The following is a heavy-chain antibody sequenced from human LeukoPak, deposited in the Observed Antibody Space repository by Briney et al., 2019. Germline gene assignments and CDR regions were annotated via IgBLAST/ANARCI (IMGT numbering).Heavy chain of an antibody. D-gene: IGHD3-22*01. V-gene: IGHV3-23*01. CDR1: GFTFSSYA. CDR2: ISGSGSSP. J-gene: IGHJ4*02. Sequence: GGSLRLSCAASGFTFSSYAMSWVRQAPGKGLEWVSTISGSGSSPYYADSVEGRFTISRDNSKNTLYLQVNSLRAEDTAVYYCAKGSSMILVVISSWGQGTLVTVSS. CDR3: AKGSSMILVVISS.